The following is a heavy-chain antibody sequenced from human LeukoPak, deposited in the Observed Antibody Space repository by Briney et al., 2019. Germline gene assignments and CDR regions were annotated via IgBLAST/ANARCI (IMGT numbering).Heavy chain of an antibody. Sequence: GGSPRLSCAASGFTFSSYNMNWVRQAPGKGLEWVSSISSSSTYIYYADSVKGRFTISRDNAKNSLYLQMSSLRAEDTAVYYCATYGSGSYYYFDYWGQGTLVTVSS. CDR1: GFTFSSYN. CDR2: ISSSSTYI. V-gene: IGHV3-21*01. D-gene: IGHD3-10*01. J-gene: IGHJ4*02. CDR3: ATYGSGSYYYFDY.